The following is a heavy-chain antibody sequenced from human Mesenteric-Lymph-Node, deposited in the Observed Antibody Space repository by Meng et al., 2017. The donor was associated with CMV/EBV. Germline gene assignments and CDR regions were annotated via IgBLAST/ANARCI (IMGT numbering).Heavy chain of an antibody. Sequence: AASGFTFSSDWMHWVRQAPGKGLVWVSRINSDGSSTSYADSVKGRFTISRDNAKNTLYLQMNSLRAEDTAVYYCARAPGYSGYSPDYWGQGTLVTVSS. CDR3: ARAPGYSGYSPDY. CDR1: GFTFSSDW. V-gene: IGHV3-74*01. J-gene: IGHJ4*02. CDR2: INSDGSST. D-gene: IGHD5-12*01.